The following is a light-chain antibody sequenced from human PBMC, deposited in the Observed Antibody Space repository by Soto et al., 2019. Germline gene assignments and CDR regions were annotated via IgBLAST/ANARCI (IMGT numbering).Light chain of an antibody. J-gene: IGLJ1*01. Sequence: QSVLTQPASVSGSPGQSITISCTGTSRDVGSYNLVSWYQQHPGKAPKLMIYEVSKRPSGVSNRFSGSKSGNTASLTISGLQAEDEADYYCCSYAVRVFGTGTRVTV. CDR1: SRDVGSYNL. CDR2: EVS. CDR3: CSYAVRV. V-gene: IGLV2-23*02.